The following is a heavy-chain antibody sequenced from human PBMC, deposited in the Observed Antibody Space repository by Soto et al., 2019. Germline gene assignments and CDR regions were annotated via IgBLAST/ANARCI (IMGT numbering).Heavy chain of an antibody. J-gene: IGHJ5*02. Sequence: SLTCTVSGGSITSYYWSWIRQPPGQGLEWVGYIFYSGITNYNPSLKSRVTISVDTSKNQFSLKLSSVTAADTAVYYCARGGAPYNWFDPWGQGTLVTVSS. CDR3: ARGGAPYNWFDP. D-gene: IGHD3-16*01. V-gene: IGHV4-59*01. CDR1: GGSITSYY. CDR2: IFYSGIT.